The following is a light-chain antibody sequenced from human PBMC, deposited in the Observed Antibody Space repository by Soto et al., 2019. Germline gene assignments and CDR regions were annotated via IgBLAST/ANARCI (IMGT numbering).Light chain of an antibody. V-gene: IGKV3-11*01. CDR3: QQRSSWPRIT. CDR2: DAS. Sequence: ESMLTQTPATLSLSPGERATLSCRAGQSVRSYLAWYQQKPGQAPRLLIYDASNRAPGIPARFSGSGSGTDFTLTISSLEPDDFAVYYCQQRSSWPRITFGQGTRLEI. J-gene: IGKJ5*01. CDR1: QSVRSY.